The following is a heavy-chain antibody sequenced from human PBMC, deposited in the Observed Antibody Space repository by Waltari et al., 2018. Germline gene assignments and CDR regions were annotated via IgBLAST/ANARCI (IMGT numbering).Heavy chain of an antibody. CDR1: GGSIRSISYY. CDR2: IYYSGST. D-gene: IGHD6-19*01. J-gene: IGHJ4*02. Sequence: QLQLQESGPGLVKPSETLSFTCTVSGGSIRSISYYWGWIRQPPGKGREWIGSIYYSGSTYYNPSLKSRVTISVDTSKNQFSLKLSSVTAADTAVYYCATKRESSASGFDYWGQGTLVTVSS. CDR3: ATKRESSASGFDY. V-gene: IGHV4-39*01.